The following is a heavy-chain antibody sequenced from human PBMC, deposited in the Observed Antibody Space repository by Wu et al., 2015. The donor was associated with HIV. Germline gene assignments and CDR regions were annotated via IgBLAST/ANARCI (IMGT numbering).Heavy chain of an antibody. J-gene: IGHJ1*01. CDR2: INPNDGGT. CDR3: ARGIGYSGSYYFAEYFQL. D-gene: IGHD1-26*01. Sequence: QVQVVQSGAEVKKPGASVKVSCKASGYTFTAYYMHWVRQAPGQGPEWMGLINPNDGGTNYAQKFQGRVSMTRDTSISTAYMELSRLKSDDTAVYYCARGIGYSGSYYFAEYFQLLGPGHPGHRLL. V-gene: IGHV1-2*02. CDR1: GYTFTAYY.